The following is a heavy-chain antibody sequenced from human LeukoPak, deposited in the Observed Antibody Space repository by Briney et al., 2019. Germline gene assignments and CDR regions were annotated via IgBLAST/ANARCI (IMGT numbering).Heavy chain of an antibody. D-gene: IGHD2-21*02. Sequence: GGSLRLSCAASGFTFSDYYMSWIRQAPGKGLEWVSYISSRGSTIYSADSVKGRFTIPRDNAKNSLYLQMNSLRAEDTAVYYCARGDGGDLRYYYYYYMDVWGKGTTVTVSS. J-gene: IGHJ6*03. CDR3: ARGDGGDLRYYYYYYMDV. CDR2: ISSRGSTI. V-gene: IGHV3-11*04. CDR1: GFTFSDYY.